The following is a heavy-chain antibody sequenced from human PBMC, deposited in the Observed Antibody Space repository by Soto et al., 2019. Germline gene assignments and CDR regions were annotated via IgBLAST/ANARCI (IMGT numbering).Heavy chain of an antibody. CDR1: GGTFSSYA. CDR2: IIPIFGTA. V-gene: IGHV1-69*13. D-gene: IGHD3-3*01. J-gene: IGHJ6*02. CDR3: AGITIFGVVIPSANYYSFYGMDV. Sequence: ASVKVSCKASGGTFSSYAISWVRQAPGQGLEWMGGIIPIFGTANYAQKFQGRVTITADESTSTAYMELSSLRSEDTAVYYCAGITIFGVVIPSANYYSFYGMDVWGQGTTVTV.